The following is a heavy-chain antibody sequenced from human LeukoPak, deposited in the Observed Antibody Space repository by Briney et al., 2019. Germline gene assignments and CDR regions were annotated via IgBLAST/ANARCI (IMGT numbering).Heavy chain of an antibody. J-gene: IGHJ4*02. D-gene: IGHD1-26*01. CDR3: AKDKVGATAAYYFDY. V-gene: IGHV3-23*01. CDR1: GFTFSTYA. CDR2: ISGGGSYT. Sequence: PGGSLRLSCAASGFTFSTYAMTWVRQAPGKGLEWVSGISGGGSYTYYADSVKGRFTISRDNSKNTLSLQMNSLRAEDTAVYYCAKDKVGATAAYYFDYWGQGTLVTVSS.